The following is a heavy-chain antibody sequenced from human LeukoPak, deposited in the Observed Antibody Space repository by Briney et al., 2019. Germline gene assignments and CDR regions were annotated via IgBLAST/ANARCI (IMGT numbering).Heavy chain of an antibody. CDR3: ARDGGWLGSYDY. D-gene: IGHD6-19*01. J-gene: IGHJ4*02. CDR2: IYYSGST. V-gene: IGHV4-31*11. CDR1: GGSFSGYY. Sequence: SETLSLTCAVYGGSFSGYYWSWIRQHPGKGLEWIGYIYYSGSTYYNPSLKSRVTISVDTSKNQFSLKLSSVTAADTAVYYCARDGGWLGSYDYWGQGTLVTVSS.